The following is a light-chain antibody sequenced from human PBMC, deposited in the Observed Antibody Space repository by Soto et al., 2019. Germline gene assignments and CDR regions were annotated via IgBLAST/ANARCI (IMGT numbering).Light chain of an antibody. CDR2: VNSDGRH. J-gene: IGLJ2*01. V-gene: IGLV4-69*01. CDR3: QTWGTGTVV. CDR1: SGHSSYA. Sequence: HPVLTQSPSASASLGASVKLTCTLSSGHSSYAIAWHQQQPEKGPRYLMRVNSDGRHIKGDGIPDRFSGSSSGAERYLTISSLQSEDEADYYCQTWGTGTVVFGGGTKLTVL.